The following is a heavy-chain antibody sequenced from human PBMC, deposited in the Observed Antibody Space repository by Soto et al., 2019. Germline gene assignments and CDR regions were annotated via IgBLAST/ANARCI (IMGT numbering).Heavy chain of an antibody. J-gene: IGHJ4*02. CDR3: AKDGHAVDTAMVLDY. Sequence: PGGSLRLSCAASGFTFDDYAMHWVRQAPGKGLEWVSAISGSGGGTYYADSVKGRFTISRDNSKNTLYLQMNSLRAEDTALYYCAKDGHAVDTAMVLDYWGQGTLVTVSS. CDR2: ISGSGGGT. D-gene: IGHD5-18*01. CDR1: GFTFDDYA. V-gene: IGHV3-23*01.